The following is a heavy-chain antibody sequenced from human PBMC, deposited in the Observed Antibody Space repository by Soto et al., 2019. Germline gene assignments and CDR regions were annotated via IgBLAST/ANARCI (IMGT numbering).Heavy chain of an antibody. CDR2: IYYTGSS. J-gene: IGHJ5*02. D-gene: IGHD2-15*01. CDR1: GGSVSSGNYY. V-gene: IGHV4-61*01. Sequence: QVQLQESGPGLVKPSETLSLTCTVSGGSVSSGNYYWSWIRQPPGKGLEWIGFIYYTGSSSYNPSLNSRVTLSLDQSNNPFSLKLTSVAAADTAVYYCAGAVYCSGGSCTFDPWGQGTLVTVSS. CDR3: AGAVYCSGGSCTFDP.